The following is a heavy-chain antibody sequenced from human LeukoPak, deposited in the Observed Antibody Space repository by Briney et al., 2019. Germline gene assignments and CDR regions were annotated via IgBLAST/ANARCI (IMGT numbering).Heavy chain of an antibody. D-gene: IGHD6-19*01. CDR3: ARDSAVAGNPLPDWYFDL. CDR2: INPNSGGT. J-gene: IGHJ2*01. CDR1: GCTFTGYY. Sequence: ASVKVSCKASGCTFTGYYMHWVRQAPGQGLEWMGWINPNSGGTNYAQKFQGWVTMTRDTSISTAYMELSRLRSDDTAVYYCARDSAVAGNPLPDWYFDLWGRGTLVTVSS. V-gene: IGHV1-2*04.